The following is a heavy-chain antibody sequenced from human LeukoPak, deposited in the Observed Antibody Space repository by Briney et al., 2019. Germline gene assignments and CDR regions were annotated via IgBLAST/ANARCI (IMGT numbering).Heavy chain of an antibody. CDR3: AKSCPRYSSGWYGNAFDI. J-gene: IGHJ3*02. CDR2: ISGSGGST. D-gene: IGHD6-19*01. CDR1: GFTFSSYA. V-gene: IGHV3-23*01. Sequence: PGGSLRLSCAASGFTFSSYAMSWVRQAPGKGLEWVSAISGSGGSTYYADSVKGRFTISRDNSKNTLYLQMNSLRAEDTAVYYCAKSCPRYSSGWYGNAFDIWGQGTMVTVSS.